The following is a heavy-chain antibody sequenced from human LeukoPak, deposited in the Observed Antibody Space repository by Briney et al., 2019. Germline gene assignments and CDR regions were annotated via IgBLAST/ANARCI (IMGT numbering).Heavy chain of an antibody. CDR2: ISGSGGST. CDR1: GFTFSSYA. J-gene: IGHJ5*02. D-gene: IGHD5-12*01. Sequence: PGGSLRLSCAASGFTFSSYAMSWVRQAPGKGLEWVSAISGSGGSTYYADSVKGRFTISRDNSKNTLYLQMNSLRAEDTAVYYCAKDHDPHIVAIGGVIDPWGQGTLVTVSS. V-gene: IGHV3-23*01. CDR3: AKDHDPHIVAIGGVIDP.